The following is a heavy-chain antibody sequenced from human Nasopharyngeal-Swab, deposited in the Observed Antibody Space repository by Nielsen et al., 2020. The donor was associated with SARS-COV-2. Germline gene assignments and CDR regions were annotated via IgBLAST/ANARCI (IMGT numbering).Heavy chain of an antibody. D-gene: IGHD3-3*01. CDR1: GFTFSSSG. J-gene: IGHJ4*02. CDR3: ARGRPLGGYYFGYFDY. Sequence: GESLKISCAASGFTFSSSGMHWVRQVTGKGLEWVANIKQDASEMYYVDSVKGRFTISRDNAKNSLYLQMNSLRAEDTAVYFCARGRPLGGYYFGYFDYWGQGTLVTVSS. V-gene: IGHV3-7*01. CDR2: IKQDASEM.